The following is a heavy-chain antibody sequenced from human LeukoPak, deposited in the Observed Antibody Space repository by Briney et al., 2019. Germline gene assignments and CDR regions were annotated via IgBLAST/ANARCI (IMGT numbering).Heavy chain of an antibody. Sequence: ASVTDSCKACGGTFSSYAISGVRQAPGQGLEWMGRIIPIFGTANYAQRLQGRVTITTDTSTRTPYMSLRRLRDDEAPGYYCPRDYKYSSGWYDARWFDPWGRGTLVTVSS. V-gene: IGHV1-69*05. CDR3: PRDYKYSSGWYDARWFDP. CDR1: GGTFSSYA. D-gene: IGHD6-19*01. J-gene: IGHJ5*02. CDR2: IIPIFGTA.